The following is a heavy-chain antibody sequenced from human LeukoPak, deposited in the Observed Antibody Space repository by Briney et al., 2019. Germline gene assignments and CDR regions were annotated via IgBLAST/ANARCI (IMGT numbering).Heavy chain of an antibody. Sequence: SETLSLTCSVSGGSISSYYWNWIRQPPGKGLEWIGYIFYSGRTRYNPSLKSRVTILVDTSKNHFSLTLSSVTAADTAVYYCARLDPISYYMDVWGKGTTVTISS. J-gene: IGHJ6*03. CDR2: IFYSGRT. CDR3: ARLDPISYYMDV. V-gene: IGHV4-59*01. CDR1: GGSISSYY.